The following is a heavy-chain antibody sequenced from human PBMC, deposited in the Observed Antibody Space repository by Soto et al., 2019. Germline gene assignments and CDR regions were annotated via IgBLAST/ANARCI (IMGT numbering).Heavy chain of an antibody. J-gene: IGHJ4*02. CDR2: ISAHNGNT. V-gene: IGHV1-18*01. Sequence: QVHLVQSGAEVKKPGASVKVSCQGSGYAFTTYGIPWVRQAPGQGREWMGWISAHNGNTNYAQKRQGRVTVTRDTSTSTAYMELRSLRYDDTAVYYCARGRYGDYWGQGALVTVSS. CDR1: GYAFTTYG. CDR3: ARGRYGDY. D-gene: IGHD1-1*01.